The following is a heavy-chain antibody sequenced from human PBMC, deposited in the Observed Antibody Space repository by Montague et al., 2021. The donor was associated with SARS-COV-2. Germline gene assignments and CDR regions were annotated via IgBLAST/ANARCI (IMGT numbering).Heavy chain of an antibody. Sequence: SETLSLTCTVSGSISGYYWTWIRQSAGKGLEWIGRISSSGGIDYNASLKSRVTMPLDTSKIQLSLKLSSVTAADTAVYYCARQYIGYNRRFDYWGQGALVTVSP. D-gene: IGHD5-12*01. CDR2: ISSSGGI. CDR3: ARQYIGYNRRFDY. CDR1: GSISGYY. V-gene: IGHV4-4*07. J-gene: IGHJ4*02.